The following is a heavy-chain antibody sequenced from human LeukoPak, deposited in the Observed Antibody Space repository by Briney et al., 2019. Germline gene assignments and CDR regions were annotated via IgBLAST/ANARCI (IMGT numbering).Heavy chain of an antibody. V-gene: IGHV3-7*01. CDR1: GFTFNNYW. D-gene: IGHD3-22*01. CDR2: INEDGSDK. Sequence: GGSLRLSCAASGFTFNNYWMSWIRQAPGKGLKWAAHINEDGSDKYYVDSVKGRFTISRDNAKSSLYLQMNSLRAEDTAVFYCVSWAGKYYETSDYSLAPSNSWGQGTLVTVSS. J-gene: IGHJ4*02. CDR3: VSWAGKYYETSDYSLAPSNS.